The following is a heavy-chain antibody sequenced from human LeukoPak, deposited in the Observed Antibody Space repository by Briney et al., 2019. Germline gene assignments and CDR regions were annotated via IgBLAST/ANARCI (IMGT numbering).Heavy chain of an antibody. Sequence: PSETLSLTCTVSGGSISSSSYYWGWIRQPPGKGLEWIGSIYYSGSTYYNPSLKSRVTISVDTSKNQFSLKLSSVTVADTAVYYCARQGMDGETDQYYFDYWGQGTLVTVSS. CDR1: GGSISSSSYY. V-gene: IGHV4-39*01. D-gene: IGHD2-2*03. CDR3: ARQGMDGETDQYYFDY. J-gene: IGHJ4*02. CDR2: IYYSGST.